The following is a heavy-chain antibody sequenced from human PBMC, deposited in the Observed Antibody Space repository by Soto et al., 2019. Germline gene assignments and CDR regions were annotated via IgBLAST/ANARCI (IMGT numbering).Heavy chain of an antibody. CDR1: GGSISSGGYY. J-gene: IGHJ4*02. Sequence: SETLSLTCTVSGGSISSGGYYWSWIRQHPRKGLEWIGYIYYSGSTYYNPSLKSRVTISVDTSKNQFSLKLSSVTAADTFVYYCARAGDSSGWSYFDYWGQGTLVTVSS. CDR2: IYYSGST. D-gene: IGHD6-19*01. V-gene: IGHV4-31*03. CDR3: ARAGDSSGWSYFDY.